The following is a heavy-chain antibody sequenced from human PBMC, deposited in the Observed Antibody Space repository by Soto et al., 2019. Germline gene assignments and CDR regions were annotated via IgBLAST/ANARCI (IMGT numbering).Heavy chain of an antibody. V-gene: IGHV1-18*01. CDR2: ISAHNGNT. Sequence: QVHLVQYGAEVKKPGASVKVSCRGSSYAFTTYGITWVRQAPGQGVEWMGWISAHNGNTNYAQKLQGRVTVTRDTSTSTAYMELRSLRSDDTAVYYCARGRYGEYWGQGALVTVSS. CDR3: ARGRYGEY. D-gene: IGHD3-10*01. J-gene: IGHJ4*02. CDR1: SYAFTTYG.